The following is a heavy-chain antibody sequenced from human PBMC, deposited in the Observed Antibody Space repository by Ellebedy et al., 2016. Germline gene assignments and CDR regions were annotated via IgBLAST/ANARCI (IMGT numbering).Heavy chain of an antibody. CDR2: IYWDDDK. Sequence: SGPTLVKPTQPLTLTCTFSGFSLSTTGVGVGWIRQPPGKAPKCLALIYWDDDKRYSPSLKSRLTITKDTSKNQVVLTMTNMDPVDTATYYCAHSPGLVAPFDYWGQGTLVTVSS. D-gene: IGHD5-12*01. CDR3: AHSPGLVAPFDY. V-gene: IGHV2-5*02. CDR1: GFSLSTTGVG. J-gene: IGHJ4*02.